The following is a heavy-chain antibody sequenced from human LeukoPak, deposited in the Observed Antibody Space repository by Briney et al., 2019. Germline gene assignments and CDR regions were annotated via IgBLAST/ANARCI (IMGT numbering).Heavy chain of an antibody. V-gene: IGHV4-38-2*01. J-gene: IGHJ4*02. D-gene: IGHD2-8*01. CDR1: GYSISSGYY. Sequence: SGTLSLTCAVSGYSISSGYYWGWIRPPPGKGLEWIGSIYHSGSTYYNPSLKSRVTISVDTSKNQFSLKLSSVTAADTAVYYCARAVSRQNPHLYGYWGQGTLVTVSS. CDR2: IYHSGST. CDR3: ARAVSRQNPHLYGY.